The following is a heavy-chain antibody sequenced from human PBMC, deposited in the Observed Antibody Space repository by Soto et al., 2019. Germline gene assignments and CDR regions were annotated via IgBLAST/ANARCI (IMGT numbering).Heavy chain of an antibody. D-gene: IGHD2-8*01. V-gene: IGHV1-18*01. CDR2: ISGYNGDT. Sequence: QGQLVQSGPEVKKSGASVKVSCKASGYTFSRYGISWARQAPGQGLEWMGWISGYNGDTKYAQKVQGRVTMTIDTSTYTAYMELRSLTSDDTAIYYCAKNGQPPYYFYGMDAWGQGTTVTGSS. CDR1: GYTFSRYG. J-gene: IGHJ6*02. CDR3: AKNGQPPYYFYGMDA.